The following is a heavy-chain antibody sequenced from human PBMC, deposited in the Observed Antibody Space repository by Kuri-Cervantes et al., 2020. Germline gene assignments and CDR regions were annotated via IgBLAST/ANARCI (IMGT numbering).Heavy chain of an antibody. Sequence: ASVKVSCKASGYTFTGYYMHWVRQAPGQGLEWMGWINPNSGGTNYAQKFQGRVTMTRDTSTSTVYMDLSSLRSEDTAVYYCARVTLAPYYGDYEDDAFDIWGPGTMVTVSS. J-gene: IGHJ3*02. CDR1: GYTFTGYY. D-gene: IGHD4-17*01. CDR2: INPNSGGT. V-gene: IGHV1-2*02. CDR3: ARVTLAPYYGDYEDDAFDI.